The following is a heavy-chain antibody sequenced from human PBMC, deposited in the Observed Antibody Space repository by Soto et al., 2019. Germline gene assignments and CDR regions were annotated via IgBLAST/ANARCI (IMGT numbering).Heavy chain of an antibody. CDR2: IKQDGSEK. J-gene: IGHJ4*02. D-gene: IGHD3-16*01. Sequence: EVQLVESGGGLVQPGGSLRLSCAASGFTFSSYWMSWVRQAPGKGLEWVANIKQDGSEKHYVDSVTGRFTISRDNAKNLLYLQMNSLRAEDTAVYYCATYHPFNYWGQGTLVTVSS. V-gene: IGHV3-7*03. CDR3: ATYHPFNY. CDR1: GFTFSSYW.